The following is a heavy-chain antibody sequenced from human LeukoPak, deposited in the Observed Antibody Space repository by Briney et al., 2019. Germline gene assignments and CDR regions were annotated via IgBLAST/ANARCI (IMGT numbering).Heavy chain of an antibody. CDR1: GFSISSGYY. J-gene: IGHJ6*04. D-gene: IGHD3-10*01. Sequence: SETLSLTCAVSGFSISSGYYSGWIRQPPGKGLEWIGSMSHNRGTYYNSSLKSRVTISMDTSKNQFSLRLSSVTAADTAVYYCAGYYASGVSAYDYFGMDVWGKGTTVTVSS. V-gene: IGHV4-38-2*01. CDR3: AGYYASGVSAYDYFGMDV. CDR2: MSHNRGT.